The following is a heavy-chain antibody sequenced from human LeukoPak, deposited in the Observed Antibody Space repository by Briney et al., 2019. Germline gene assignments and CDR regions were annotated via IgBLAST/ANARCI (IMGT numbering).Heavy chain of an antibody. CDR3: ARGGDYYGSGIPFDY. Sequence: SETLSLTCAVYGGSFSGDYWSWIRQPPGKGLECIGEIKHSGSTNYKPPRKRRLTIPVDTSTHRFSLKLSSVTAADTAVYYCARGGDYYGSGIPFDYWGQGTLVTVPS. D-gene: IGHD3-10*01. J-gene: IGHJ4*02. CDR2: IKHSGST. V-gene: IGHV4-34*01. CDR1: GGSFSGDY.